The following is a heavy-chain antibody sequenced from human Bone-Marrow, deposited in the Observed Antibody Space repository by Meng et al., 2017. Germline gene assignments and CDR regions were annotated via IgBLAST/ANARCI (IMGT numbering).Heavy chain of an antibody. CDR1: GGSFGGYY. D-gene: IGHD3-16*01. CDR3: ARDGGY. V-gene: IGHV4-34*01. Sequence: QVQLQQWGAGLLKPSETLSLTCAVYGGSFGGYYWSWIRQPPGKGLEWXGEINHSGSTNYNPSLKSRVTISVDTSKNQFSLKLSSVTAADTAVYYCARDGGYWGQGTLVTVSS. J-gene: IGHJ4*02. CDR2: INHSGST.